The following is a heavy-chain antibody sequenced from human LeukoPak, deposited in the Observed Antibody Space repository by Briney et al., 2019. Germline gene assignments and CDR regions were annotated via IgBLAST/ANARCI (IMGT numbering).Heavy chain of an antibody. V-gene: IGHV3-53*01. D-gene: IGHD1-26*01. CDR3: AREGVVGATANHYDY. CDR2: IYSGGST. Sequence: TGGSLRLSCAASGFTVSSNYMSWVRQAPGKGLEWVSVIYSGGSTYYADSVKGRFTISRDNSKNTLYLQMNSLRAEDTGVYYCAREGVVGATANHYDYWGQGSLVTVSS. CDR1: GFTVSSNY. J-gene: IGHJ4*02.